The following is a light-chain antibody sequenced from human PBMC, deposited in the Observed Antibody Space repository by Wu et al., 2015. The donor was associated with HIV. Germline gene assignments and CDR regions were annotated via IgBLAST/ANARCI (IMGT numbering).Light chain of an antibody. CDR2: KAS. CDR1: QSISSW. V-gene: IGKV1-5*03. Sequence: DIQMTQSPSTLSASAGDRVTITCRASQSISSWLAWFQQKPGRVPKFLIYKASSLESGVPSRFSGSGSGTEFTLTISSLQPDDFATYYCQQYNSYSWTFGQGTKVEIK. CDR3: QQYNSYSWT. J-gene: IGKJ1*01.